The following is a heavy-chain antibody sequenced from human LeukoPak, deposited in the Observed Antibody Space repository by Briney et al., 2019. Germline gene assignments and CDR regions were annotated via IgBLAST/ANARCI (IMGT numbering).Heavy chain of an antibody. D-gene: IGHD5-18*01. CDR3: ARDLVGGYSYGQASDY. CDR2: ISAYNGNT. CDR1: GYTFTSYG. V-gene: IGHV1-18*01. J-gene: IGHJ4*02. Sequence: ASVKVSCKASGYTFTSYGISWVRQAPGQGLEWMGWISAYNGNTDYAQKLQGRVTMTTDTSTSTAYMELRSLRSDDTAVYYCARDLVGGYSYGQASDYWGQGTLVTVSS.